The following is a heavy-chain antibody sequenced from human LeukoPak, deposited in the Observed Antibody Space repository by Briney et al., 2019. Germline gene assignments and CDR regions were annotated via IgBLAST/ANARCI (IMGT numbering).Heavy chain of an antibody. J-gene: IGHJ3*02. CDR1: GGSISSGGYY. V-gene: IGHV4-31*03. Sequence: SETLSLTCTVSGGSISSGGYYWSWIRQHPGKGLEWIGYIYYSGSTYYNPSLKSRVTISVDTSKNQFSLKLSSVTAADTAVYYCARDAKGHALDIWGQGTMVTVSS. CDR2: IYYSGST. CDR3: ARDAKGHALDI.